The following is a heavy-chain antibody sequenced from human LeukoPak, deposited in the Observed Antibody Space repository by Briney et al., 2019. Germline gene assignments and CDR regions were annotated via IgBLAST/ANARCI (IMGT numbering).Heavy chain of an antibody. CDR3: ARDSYYYDSSGLDY. J-gene: IGHJ4*02. CDR2: IYYSGST. V-gene: IGHV4-31*03. CDR1: GGSISSGGYY. D-gene: IGHD3-22*01. Sequence: PSETLSLTCTVSGGSISSGGYYRSWIRQHPGKGLEWIGYIYYSGSTYYNPSLKSRVTISVDTSKNQFSLKLSSVTAADTAVYYCARDSYYYDSSGLDYWGQGTLVTVSS.